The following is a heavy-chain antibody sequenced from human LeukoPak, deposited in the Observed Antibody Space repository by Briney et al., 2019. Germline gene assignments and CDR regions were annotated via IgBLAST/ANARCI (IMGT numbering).Heavy chain of an antibody. J-gene: IGHJ4*02. CDR2: INRNGGST. V-gene: IGHV3-20*04. CDR1: GFTFDDYG. Sequence: PGGSLRLSCEASGFTFDDYGMSWVRQPSGKGLEWVSGINRNGGSTDYADSVKGRFTISRDNAKNSHLLQMNRLRVEDTALYYCARGFRNGPFDCWGQGTLVTVSS. D-gene: IGHD2-8*01. CDR3: ARGFRNGPFDC.